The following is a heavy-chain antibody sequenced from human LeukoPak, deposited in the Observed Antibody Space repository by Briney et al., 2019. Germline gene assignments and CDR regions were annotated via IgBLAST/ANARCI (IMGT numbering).Heavy chain of an antibody. CDR2: IYYIGST. CDR3: ARHFTYYYDSSGYPRDAFDI. V-gene: IGHV4-59*08. Sequence: SETLSLTCTVSGGSISGYYWSWIRQSPGKGLVWIGYIYYIGSTNYNPSLKSRVTISTDMSKNQFPLKLSSVTAADTALYYCARHFTYYYDSSGYPRDAFDIWGQGTMVTVSS. J-gene: IGHJ3*02. D-gene: IGHD3-22*01. CDR1: GGSISGYY.